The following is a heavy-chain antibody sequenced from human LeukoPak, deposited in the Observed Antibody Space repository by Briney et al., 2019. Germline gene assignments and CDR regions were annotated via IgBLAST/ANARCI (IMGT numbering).Heavy chain of an antibody. CDR3: ARERGRGYYGSGSYPTHNNWFDP. J-gene: IGHJ5*02. CDR2: INACNGNT. Sequence: ASVKVSCKASGYTFTSYAMHWVRQAPGQRLEWMGWINACNGNTKYSQKFQGRITIARNTSASTAYMELSSLRSEDTAVYYCARERGRGYYGSGSYPTHNNWFDPWGQGTLVTVSS. V-gene: IGHV1-3*01. CDR1: GYTFTSYA. D-gene: IGHD3-10*01.